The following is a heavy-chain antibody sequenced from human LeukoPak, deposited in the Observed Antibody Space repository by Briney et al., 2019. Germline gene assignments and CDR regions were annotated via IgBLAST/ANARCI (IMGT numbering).Heavy chain of an antibody. J-gene: IGHJ4*02. CDR1: GFTFDDYA. CDR2: ISWNSGSI. V-gene: IGHV3-9*01. CDR3: AKDDKYDSSGYPDY. D-gene: IGHD3-22*01. Sequence: PGWSLRLSCAASGFTFDDYAMHWVRQAPGKGLEWVSGISWNSGSIGYADSVKGRFTISRDNAKNSLYLQMNSLRAEDTALYYCAKDDKYDSSGYPDYWGQGTLVTVSS.